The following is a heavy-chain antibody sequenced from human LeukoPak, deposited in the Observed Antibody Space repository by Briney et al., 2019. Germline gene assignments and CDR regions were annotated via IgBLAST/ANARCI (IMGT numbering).Heavy chain of an antibody. CDR2: INHSGST. J-gene: IGHJ4*02. D-gene: IGHD3-10*01. CDR1: GGSISSGDYY. V-gene: IGHV4-30-4*01. Sequence: SQTLSLTCTVSGGSISSGDYYWSWIRQPPGKGLEWIGEINHSGSTNYNPSLKSRVTISVDTSKNQFSLKLSSVTAADTAVYYCARWFGEAQGVYYFDYWGQGTLVTVSS. CDR3: ARWFGEAQGVYYFDY.